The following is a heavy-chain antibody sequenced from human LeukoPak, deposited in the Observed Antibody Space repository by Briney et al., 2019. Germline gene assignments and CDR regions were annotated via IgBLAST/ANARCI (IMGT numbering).Heavy chain of an antibody. V-gene: IGHV1-69*05. CDR3: ARDSTVTTFRGCVDP. Sequence: ASVKVSCKASGGTFSSYAISWVRQAPGQGLEWMGGIIPIFGTANYAQKFQGRVTITTDESTSTAYMELSSLRSEDTAVYYCARDSTVTTFRGCVDPWGQGTLVTVSS. CDR1: GGTFSSYA. D-gene: IGHD4-17*01. J-gene: IGHJ5*02. CDR2: IIPIFGTA.